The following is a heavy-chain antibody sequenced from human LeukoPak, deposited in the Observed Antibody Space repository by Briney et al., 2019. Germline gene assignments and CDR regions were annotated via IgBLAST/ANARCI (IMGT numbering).Heavy chain of an antibody. CDR3: ARHPFDP. V-gene: IGHV4-38-2*01. Sequence: SETLSLTCAVSGYSISSGYYWGWIRPPPGKGLEWIGSIYHSGSTYYNPSLKSRVTISVDTSKNHFSLKLSSVTAADTAVYYCARHPFDPWGQGTLVTVSS. CDR2: IYHSGST. CDR1: GYSISSGYY. J-gene: IGHJ5*02.